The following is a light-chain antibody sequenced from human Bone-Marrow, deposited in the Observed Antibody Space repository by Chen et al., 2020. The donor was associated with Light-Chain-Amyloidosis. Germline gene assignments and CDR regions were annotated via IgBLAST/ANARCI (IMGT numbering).Light chain of an antibody. V-gene: IGLV3-21*02. CDR1: NIGSTS. CDR2: DDS. CDR3: QVWDRSSDRPV. J-gene: IGLJ3*02. Sequence: SYVLTQPSSVSVDAGQTATISCGGNNIGSTSVHWYQQTPGQAPLLVVYDDSERPSGIPERLSGSNAGNTATLTISRVEAGDEADYYCQVWDRSSDRPVFGGGTKLTVL.